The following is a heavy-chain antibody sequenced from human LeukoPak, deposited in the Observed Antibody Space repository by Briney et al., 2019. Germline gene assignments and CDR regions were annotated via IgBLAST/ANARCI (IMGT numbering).Heavy chain of an antibody. CDR3: ARLGVDLTGYYAPPNY. CDR1: GASISGSGYY. CDR2: IYSSGST. V-gene: IGHV4-39*01. Sequence: SETLSLTCTVSGASISGSGYYWGWIRQPPGKGLEWIGSIYSSGSTYYNASLQSRVTISIETSKNQISLRLNSVTAADTAVYYCARLGVDLTGYYAPPNYWGQGTLVTVSS. D-gene: IGHD3-9*01. J-gene: IGHJ4*02.